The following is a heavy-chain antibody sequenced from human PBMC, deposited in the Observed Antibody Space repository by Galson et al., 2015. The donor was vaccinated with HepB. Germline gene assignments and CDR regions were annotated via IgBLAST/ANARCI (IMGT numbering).Heavy chain of an antibody. CDR1: GASISSDNYY. J-gene: IGHJ5*02. CDR3: ARELSGYDFGVGWFDP. V-gene: IGHV4-30-4*01. Sequence: TLSLTCTVSGASISSDNYYWSWIRQPPGKGLEWIAYIYYSGSTYYNPSLKSRVTISLDTSKNQFSLKLSSLTAADTAVYYGARELSGYDFGVGWFDPWGQGTLVTVSS. CDR2: IYYSGST. D-gene: IGHD5-12*01.